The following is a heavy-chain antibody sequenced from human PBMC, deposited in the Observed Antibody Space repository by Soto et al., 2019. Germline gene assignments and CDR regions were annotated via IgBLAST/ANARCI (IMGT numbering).Heavy chain of an antibody. D-gene: IGHD4-4*01. J-gene: IGHJ5*02. CDR3: ARFAARTTVTTLNWFDP. CDR1: GGSFSGYY. Sequence: SSETLSLTCAVYGGSFSGYYWSWIRQPPGKGLEWIGEINHSGSTNYDPSLKSRVTISVDTSKNQFSLKLSSVTAADTAVYYCARFAARTTVTTLNWFDPWGQGTLVTVSS. V-gene: IGHV4-34*01. CDR2: INHSGST.